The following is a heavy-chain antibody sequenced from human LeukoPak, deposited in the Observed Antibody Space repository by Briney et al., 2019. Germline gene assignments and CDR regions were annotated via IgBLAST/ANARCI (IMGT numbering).Heavy chain of an antibody. V-gene: IGHV4-31*03. Sequence: AQTLSLTCTVSGGSISSGGYYWSWIRQHPGKGLEWIVDIYYSGSTYYNPSLKSRVTISVDTSKNQFSLKLSSVTAADTAVYYCAREGDSGYARGTHYFDYWGQGTLVTVSS. CDR1: GGSISSGGYY. D-gene: IGHD5-12*01. CDR3: AREGDSGYARGTHYFDY. J-gene: IGHJ4*02. CDR2: IYYSGST.